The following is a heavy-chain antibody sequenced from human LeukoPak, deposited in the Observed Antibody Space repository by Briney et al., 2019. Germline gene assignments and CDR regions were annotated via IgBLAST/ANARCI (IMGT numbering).Heavy chain of an antibody. CDR2: ISAYNGNT. CDR1: GYTFTRYG. V-gene: IGHV1-18*01. CDR3: ARDRRLWGYAFDI. Sequence: ASVTVSCTASGYTFTRYGMSWVRQAPGKGLEWMGWISAYNGNTNYAQTLQGRVTITTDKSKSTAYTELSRLRSDDPGVYYCARDRRLWGYAFDIWGQGRMVTVCS. J-gene: IGHJ3*02. D-gene: IGHD5-18*01.